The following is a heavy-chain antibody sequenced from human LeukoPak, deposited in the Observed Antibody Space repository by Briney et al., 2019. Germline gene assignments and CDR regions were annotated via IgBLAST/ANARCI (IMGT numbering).Heavy chain of an antibody. J-gene: IGHJ3*01. CDR2: ISYSSGSI. Sequence: GKSLRLSCAASGFTFDEYAMHWVRQAPGKGLEWVSGISYSSGSIGYVDSVKGRFTISRDNAKNSLYLQMNSLRVEDTALYYCAKDRGGSSELGDAFDVWGQGTMVRVSS. V-gene: IGHV3-9*01. D-gene: IGHD1-26*01. CDR3: AKDRGGSSELGDAFDV. CDR1: GFTFDEYA.